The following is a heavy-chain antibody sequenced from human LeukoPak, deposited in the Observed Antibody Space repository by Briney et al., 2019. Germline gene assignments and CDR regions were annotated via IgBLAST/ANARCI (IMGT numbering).Heavy chain of an antibody. D-gene: IGHD3-22*01. V-gene: IGHV3-7*01. Sequence: GGSLRLSCAASGFTFSSYWMSWVRQAPGKGLEWVANIKQDGSEKYYVDSVKGRFTISRDNAKNSLYLQMNSLRAEDTAVYYCASYDSSAYDAFDIRGQGTMVTVSS. CDR2: IKQDGSEK. J-gene: IGHJ3*02. CDR3: ASYDSSAYDAFDI. CDR1: GFTFSSYW.